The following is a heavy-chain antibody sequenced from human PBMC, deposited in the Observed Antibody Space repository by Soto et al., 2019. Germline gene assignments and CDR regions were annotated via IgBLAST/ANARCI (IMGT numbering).Heavy chain of an antibody. D-gene: IGHD3-3*01. J-gene: IGHJ4*02. Sequence: SETLSLTCTVSGGSISSSSYYWGWIRQPPGKGLEWIGSIYYSGSTYYNPSLKSRVTISVDTSKNQFSLKLSSVTAADTAVYYCASGGIFGVVAYFDYWGQGTLVTVSS. CDR1: GGSISSSSYY. CDR2: IYYSGST. CDR3: ASGGIFGVVAYFDY. V-gene: IGHV4-39*01.